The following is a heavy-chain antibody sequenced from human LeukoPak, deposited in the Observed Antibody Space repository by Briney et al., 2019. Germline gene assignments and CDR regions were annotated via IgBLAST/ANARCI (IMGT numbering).Heavy chain of an antibody. CDR3: ARDKGLVLPYFDL. D-gene: IGHD6-19*01. Sequence: AGGSLRLSCAASGFTFTNYAMTWVRQAPGKGLEWVSSISASGVMTYYADSVKGRFTVSRDNSKNSLYLQMNSLRAEDTAVYYCARDKGLVLPYFDLWGRGTLVTVSS. CDR2: ISASGVMT. J-gene: IGHJ2*01. V-gene: IGHV3-23*01. CDR1: GFTFTNYA.